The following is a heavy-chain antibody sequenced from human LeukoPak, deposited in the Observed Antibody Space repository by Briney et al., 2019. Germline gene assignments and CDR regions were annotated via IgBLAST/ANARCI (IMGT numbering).Heavy chain of an antibody. Sequence: GGSLRLSCAASGFTFSSYAMHWVRQAPGKGLEYVSAISSNGGSTYYANSVKGRFTISRDNSKNTLYLQMGSLRAEDTAVYYCAREAGNSLDYWGQGTLVTVSS. CDR3: AREAGNSLDY. CDR1: GFTFSSYA. J-gene: IGHJ4*02. CDR2: ISSNGGST. V-gene: IGHV3-64*01. D-gene: IGHD4-23*01.